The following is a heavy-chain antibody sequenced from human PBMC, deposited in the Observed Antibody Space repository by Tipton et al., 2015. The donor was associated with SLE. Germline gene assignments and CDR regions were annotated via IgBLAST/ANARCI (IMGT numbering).Heavy chain of an antibody. J-gene: IGHJ5*01. D-gene: IGHD3-22*01. CDR2: IYESGIT. CDR1: GGSISNNW. Sequence: TLSLTCTVSGGSISNNWWSWVRQPPGKGLEWIGEIYESGITNYNPSLKSRVTISVDISKNQFSLKLSSLTAAEAAVYYCARGSGYRIDSWGQGTLVTVSS. CDR3: ARGSGYRIDS. V-gene: IGHV4-4*02.